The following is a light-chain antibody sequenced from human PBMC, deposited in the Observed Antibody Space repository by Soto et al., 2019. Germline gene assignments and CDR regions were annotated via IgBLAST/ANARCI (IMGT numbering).Light chain of an antibody. CDR3: SSYASSSTLV. J-gene: IGLJ1*01. V-gene: IGLV2-14*01. Sequence: QSALTQPASVSGSPGQSITISCTGTSSDVGGYNYVSWYLQHPGKAPKLIIYEVSHRPSGVFNRFSGSKSGNTASLTISGLQAEDDADYYCSSYASSSTLVFGTGTKLTVL. CDR1: SSDVGGYNY. CDR2: EVS.